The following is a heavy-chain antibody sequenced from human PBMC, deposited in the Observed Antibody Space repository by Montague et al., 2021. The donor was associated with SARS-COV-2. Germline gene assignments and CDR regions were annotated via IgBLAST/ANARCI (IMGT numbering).Heavy chain of an antibody. J-gene: IGHJ4*02. CDR2: ISGSGGST. D-gene: IGHD3-22*01. CDR1: GFTFSSYA. V-gene: IGHV3-23*01. Sequence: SLRLSCAASGFTFSSYAMSWVRQAPGKGLEWVSAISGSGGSTYXXXSXEGRSTISRDNSKNTLYLQMNSLRAEDTAVYYCRVGNYYDSISDYWGQGTLVTVSS. CDR3: RVGNYYDSISDY.